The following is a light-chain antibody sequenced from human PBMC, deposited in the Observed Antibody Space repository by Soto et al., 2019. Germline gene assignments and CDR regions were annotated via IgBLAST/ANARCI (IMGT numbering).Light chain of an antibody. CDR3: SSYTSSSTLDVV. CDR2: EVS. CDR1: SSDVGGYNY. Sequence: QSVLTQPASVSGSPGQSSTISCTGTSSDVGGYNYVSWYQQHPGKAPKLMIYEVSNRPSGVSNRFSGSKSGNTASLTISGLQAEDEADYYCSSYTSSSTLDVVFVGGTKLTVL. V-gene: IGLV2-14*01. J-gene: IGLJ2*01.